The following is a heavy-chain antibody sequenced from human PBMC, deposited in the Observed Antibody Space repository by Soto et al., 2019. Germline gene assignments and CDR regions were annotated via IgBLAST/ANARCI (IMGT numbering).Heavy chain of an antibody. CDR3: ARDGSFNSNNHYYHSNTVVPHFDY. CDR1: GFTFSSYG. Sequence: QVQLVESGGGVVQPGRSLRLSCAASGFTFSSYGMHWVRQAPGKGLEWVAVIWYDGSNKYYADSVKGRFTISRDNSKNTLYLQMNSLRAEDTAVYYCARDGSFNSNNHYYHSNTVVPHFDYWGQGTLVTVSS. D-gene: IGHD3-22*01. J-gene: IGHJ4*02. CDR2: IWYDGSNK. V-gene: IGHV3-33*01.